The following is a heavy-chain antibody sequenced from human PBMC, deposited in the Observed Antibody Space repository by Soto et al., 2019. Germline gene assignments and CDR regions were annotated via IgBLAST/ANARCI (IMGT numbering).Heavy chain of an antibody. CDR2: MNPNSGNT. V-gene: IGHV1-8*01. D-gene: IGHD5-12*01. J-gene: IGHJ6*03. Sequence: ASVKVSCKASGYTFTSYYINWVRQATGQGLEWMGWMNPNSGNTGYAQKFQGRVTMTRNTSISTAYMELSSLRSEDTAVYYCARTRVATKRKRDYYYYYMYVWGKGTTVTVSS. CDR3: ARTRVATKRKRDYYYYYMYV. CDR1: GYTFTSYY.